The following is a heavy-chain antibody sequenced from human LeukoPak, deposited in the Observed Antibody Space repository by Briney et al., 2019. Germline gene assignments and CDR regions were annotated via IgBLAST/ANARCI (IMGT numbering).Heavy chain of an antibody. CDR2: INSGSSTI. J-gene: IGHJ4*02. V-gene: IGHV3-48*02. CDR3: ARTRSKVGTPTFDH. D-gene: IGHD4-23*01. CDR1: GFSFSSYA. Sequence: GGSLRLSCSASGFSFSSYAMSWVRQAPGKGLGWVSYINSGSSTIYYVDSVEGRFTISRYNAKNSPYLQMSSLRDEDTAVYHCARTRSKVGTPTFDHWGQGSMVTVSS.